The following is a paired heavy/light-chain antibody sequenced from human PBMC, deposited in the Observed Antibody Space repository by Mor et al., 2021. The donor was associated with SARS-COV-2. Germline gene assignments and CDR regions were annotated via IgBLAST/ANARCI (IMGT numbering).Light chain of an antibody. J-gene: IGKJ1*01. Sequence: DIQMTQSPSSLSASVGDRLTITCRASQGIGNYLAWYQQKAGKVPKLLIYAASTLQSGVPSRFSGSGSGTDFTLTISSLQPEDVATYYCQKYDTVPWTFGQGTKVEIK. CDR2: AAS. CDR1: QGIGNY. CDR3: QKYDTVPWT. V-gene: IGKV1-27*01.
Heavy chain of an antibody. V-gene: IGHV1-2*02. D-gene: IGHD6-19*01. CDR2: INLRTGGT. CDR1: GFTFIDYY. Sequence: QVQLVQSGAEVKKPGASVKVSCKASGFTFIDYYMHWVRQAPGQGLEWMGWINLRTGGTKYAQKFQGGVAMTRDTSINTVYMELSRLTTDDTAVYYCARDEDRDGWNAFDIWGQGTMVTVSS. CDR3: ARDEDRDGWNAFDI. J-gene: IGHJ3*02.